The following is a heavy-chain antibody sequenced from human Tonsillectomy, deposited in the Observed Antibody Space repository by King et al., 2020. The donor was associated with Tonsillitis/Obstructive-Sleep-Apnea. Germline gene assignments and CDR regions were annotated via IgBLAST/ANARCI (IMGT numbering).Heavy chain of an antibody. J-gene: IGHJ3*02. CDR2: IYIGGSI. Sequence: VQLVESGGGLIQPGGSLRLSCAASGFTVSSNYMSWVRQAPGKGLEWVSVIYIGGSIYYADPVKGRFTISGDNSKNPLYLQMNSLRAEDTAVYYCARDGRYSSSWWGAFDIWGQGTMVTVSS. V-gene: IGHV3-53*01. D-gene: IGHD6-13*01. CDR3: ARDGRYSSSWWGAFDI. CDR1: GFTVSSNY.